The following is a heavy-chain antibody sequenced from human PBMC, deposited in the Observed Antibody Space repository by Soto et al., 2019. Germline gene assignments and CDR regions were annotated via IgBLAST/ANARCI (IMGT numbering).Heavy chain of an antibody. CDR1: GFTVSSHY. CDR3: ATTVTRLIAFDV. CDR2: LYASDST. V-gene: IGHV3-53*01. Sequence: PWGSLRLSCSASGFTVSSHYMRWGRQTPGKGLEWVSILYASDSTFYADSVEGRFTISRDNPKNTVYLQLNSLRAEDTAVYYCATTVTRLIAFDVWGQGTVVTVSS. J-gene: IGHJ3*01. D-gene: IGHD4-17*01.